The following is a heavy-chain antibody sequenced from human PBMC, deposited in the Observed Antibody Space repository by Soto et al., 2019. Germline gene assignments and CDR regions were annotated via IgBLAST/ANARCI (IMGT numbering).Heavy chain of an antibody. V-gene: IGHV3-33*01. CDR3: ARALASAGFYGMDV. Sequence: QVQLVESGGGVVQPGRSLRLSCGASGFTFSNYGMHWVRQAPGKGLEWVAVIWYDGSNKYYADSVTGRFSIYRDNSQNTLYLQMDSLRAEDTAMYYCARALASAGFYGMDVWGQGTTVTVSS. CDR2: IWYDGSNK. J-gene: IGHJ6*02. CDR1: GFTFSNYG. D-gene: IGHD6-13*01.